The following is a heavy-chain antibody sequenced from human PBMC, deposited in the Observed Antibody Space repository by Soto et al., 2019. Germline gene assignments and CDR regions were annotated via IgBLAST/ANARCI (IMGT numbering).Heavy chain of an antibody. V-gene: IGHV3-21*01. CDR1: GFTFRSYT. D-gene: IGHD3-10*01. CDR2: IRGFSPYT. CDR3: ARDRGYDAHDYYYNAMDV. J-gene: IGHJ6*02. Sequence: GGSLRLSCISSGFTFRSYTMNWVRQAPGKGLEWVSGIRGFSPYTFYAESVKGRFTISRDNAKNSLYLQMNSLRAEDTAVYYCARDRGYDAHDYYYNAMDVWGQGTTVTVSS.